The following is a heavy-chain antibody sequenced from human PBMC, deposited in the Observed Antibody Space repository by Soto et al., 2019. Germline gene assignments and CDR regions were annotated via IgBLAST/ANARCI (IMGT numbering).Heavy chain of an antibody. CDR3: AKKVNSGPGSQFFDY. D-gene: IGHD3-10*01. Sequence: GGSLRLSCAASGFTFSSYDMHWVRQATGKGLEWVSGFSTGGDGGTTYYADSVKGRFTISRDNSKNTLFLQMNSLRAEDTAIYYCAKKVNSGPGSQFFDYWGQGTLVTVSS. V-gene: IGHV3-23*01. CDR2: FSTGGDGGTT. J-gene: IGHJ4*02. CDR1: GFTFSSYD.